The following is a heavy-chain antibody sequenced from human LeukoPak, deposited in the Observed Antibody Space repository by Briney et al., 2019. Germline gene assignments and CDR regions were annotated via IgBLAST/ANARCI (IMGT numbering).Heavy chain of an antibody. Sequence: SETLSLTCTVSGGSISSYYWSWIRQPAGKGLEWIGRIYTTGSTNYNPSLKSRVTISLDTSKNQFSLKLSSVTAADTAMYYCAREFVVARRINWFDPWGQGTLVTVSS. D-gene: IGHD6-6*01. V-gene: IGHV4-4*07. CDR3: AREFVVARRINWFDP. CDR1: GGSISSYY. CDR2: IYTTGST. J-gene: IGHJ5*02.